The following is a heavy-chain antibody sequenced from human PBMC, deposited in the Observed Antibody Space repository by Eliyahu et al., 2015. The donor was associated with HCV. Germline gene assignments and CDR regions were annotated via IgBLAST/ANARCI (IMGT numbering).Heavy chain of an antibody. CDR1: GFPFSTYD. CDR2: INGGGTST. D-gene: IGHD4-17*01. J-gene: IGHJ5*02. V-gene: IGHV3-23*01. Sequence: EVQLLESGGGLEQPGGSLRLSCAASGFPFSTYDMTWVRQAPGKGLEWVSAINGGGTSTYYTDSVRGRFTISRDNSKNILFLQMNSLRAEDTAIYYCAKNNLYGDYVNIGHWGLGTLVTVSS. CDR3: AKNNLYGDYVNIGH.